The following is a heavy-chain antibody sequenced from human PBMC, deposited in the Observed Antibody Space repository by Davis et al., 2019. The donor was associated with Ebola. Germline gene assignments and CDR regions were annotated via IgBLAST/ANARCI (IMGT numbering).Heavy chain of an antibody. J-gene: IGHJ2*01. V-gene: IGHV3-23*01. CDR3: AKGEVYYDFWSGYSGSWYFDL. CDR1: GSSFSSDA. Sequence: PGGSLRLSCAASGSSFSSDAMSWVRQAPGKGLEWVSIISGSGGSTYYADSVKGRFTISRDNSKNTLYLQMNSLGAEDTAVYYCAKGEVYYDFWSGYSGSWYFDLWGRGTLVTVSS. CDR2: ISGSGGST. D-gene: IGHD3-3*01.